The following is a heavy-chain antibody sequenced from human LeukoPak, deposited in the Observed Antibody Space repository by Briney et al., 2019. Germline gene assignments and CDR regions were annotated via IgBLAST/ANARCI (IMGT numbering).Heavy chain of an antibody. CDR2: ISGSARTT. V-gene: IGHV3-23*01. J-gene: IGHJ4*02. CDR1: GFTFNSYS. D-gene: IGHD2-21*02. Sequence: PGGSLRLSCAASGFTFNSYSLSWVRQAPWKGLEWVSVISGSARTTYYADSVKGRFTISRDKSTNTLFLQMNSLRAEDTAVYYCAKEAASCGGDCYGVFDYWGQGTLVTVSS. CDR3: AKEAASCGGDCYGVFDY.